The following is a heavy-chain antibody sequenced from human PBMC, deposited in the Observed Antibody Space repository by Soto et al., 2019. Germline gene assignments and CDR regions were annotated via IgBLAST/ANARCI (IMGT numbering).Heavy chain of an antibody. V-gene: IGHV3-23*01. Sequence: EVQLLESGGGLVQPGGSLRLSCAASGFTFSSYAMSWVRQAPGKGLEWVSAISGSGGSTYYADSVKGRFTISRDNTKNTLYLQMNSLRAEDTAVYYLAKGGVHYYYYYMDVWGKGTTVTVSS. CDR1: GFTFSSYA. J-gene: IGHJ6*03. CDR3: AKGGVHYYYYYMDV. CDR2: ISGSGGST. D-gene: IGHD3-16*01.